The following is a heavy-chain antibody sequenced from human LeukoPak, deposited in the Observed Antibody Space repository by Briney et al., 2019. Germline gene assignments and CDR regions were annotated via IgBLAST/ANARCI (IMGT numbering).Heavy chain of an antibody. CDR1: GGSISSSSYY. CDR3: ARGGTAFDI. V-gene: IGHV4-39*07. CDR2: IYYSGST. J-gene: IGHJ3*02. D-gene: IGHD1-26*01. Sequence: SETLSLTCTVSGGSISSSSYYWGWIRQPPGKGLEWIGSIYYSGSTYYNPSLKSRVAISVDKSKNQFSLKLRSVTAADTALYYCARGGTAFDIWGQGTMVTVSS.